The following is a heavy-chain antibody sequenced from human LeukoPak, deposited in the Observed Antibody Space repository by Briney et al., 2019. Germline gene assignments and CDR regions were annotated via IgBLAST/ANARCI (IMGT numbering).Heavy chain of an antibody. CDR1: GYSISSGYY. Sequence: PSETLSLTCTVSGYSISSGYYWGWIRQPPGKGLEWIGYIYYSGGTNYNPSLKSRVTISVDTSKNQFSLKLSSVTAADTAVYYYAKGRSSSSGLDYWGQGTLVTVSS. CDR2: IYYSGGT. CDR3: AKGRSSSSGLDY. D-gene: IGHD6-6*01. V-gene: IGHV4-61*01. J-gene: IGHJ4*02.